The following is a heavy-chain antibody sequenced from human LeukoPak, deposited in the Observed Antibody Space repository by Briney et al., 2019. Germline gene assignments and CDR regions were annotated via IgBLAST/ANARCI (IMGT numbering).Heavy chain of an antibody. CDR1: GGSISSHY. Sequence: PSETLSLTCTVSGGSISSHYWSWIRQPPGKGLEWIGYIYYSGSTNYNPSLKSRVTISVDTSKNQFSLKLSSVTAADTAVYYCARSRYGGMPIDYWGQGTLVTVSS. CDR3: ARSRYGGMPIDY. CDR2: IYYSGST. J-gene: IGHJ4*02. D-gene: IGHD4-23*01. V-gene: IGHV4-59*11.